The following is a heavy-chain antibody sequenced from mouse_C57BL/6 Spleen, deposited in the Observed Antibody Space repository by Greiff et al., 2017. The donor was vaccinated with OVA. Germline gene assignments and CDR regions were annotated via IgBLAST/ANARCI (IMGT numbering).Heavy chain of an antibody. CDR1: GFTFSDYY. J-gene: IGHJ2*01. CDR3: ARGGYYGSFDY. Sequence: DVKLVESEGGLVQPGSSMKLSCTASGFTFSDYYMAWVRQVPEKGLEWVANINYDGSSTYYLDSLKSRFIISRDNAKNILYLQMSSLKSEDTATYYCARGGYYGSFDYWGQGTTLTVSS. CDR2: INYDGSST. V-gene: IGHV5-16*01. D-gene: IGHD1-1*01.